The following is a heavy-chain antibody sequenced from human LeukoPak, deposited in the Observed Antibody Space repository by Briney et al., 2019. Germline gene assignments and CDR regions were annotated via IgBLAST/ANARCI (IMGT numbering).Heavy chain of an antibody. J-gene: IGHJ6*03. Sequence: PGGSLRLSCAASGFTFSSYGMRWVRQAPGKGLEWVAVIWYDGSNKYYADSVKGRFTISRDNSKNTLYLQMNSLRAEDTAVYYCAKDRVTYYYYMDVWGKGTTVTASS. D-gene: IGHD2-21*02. CDR1: GFTFSSYG. V-gene: IGHV3-33*06. CDR2: IWYDGSNK. CDR3: AKDRVTYYYYMDV.